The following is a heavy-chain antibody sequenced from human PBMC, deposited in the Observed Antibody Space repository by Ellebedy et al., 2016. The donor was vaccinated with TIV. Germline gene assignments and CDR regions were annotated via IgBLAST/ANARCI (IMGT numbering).Heavy chain of an antibody. Sequence: MPSETLSLTCTVSGGSISSSSYYWGWIRQPPGKELVWIGSIYYSDNTYYNPSLQSRATISVHPSKNQFSLNLSSVTAADTAVYYCARMGWRRDTALMHWGQGTLVTVSS. CDR2: IYYSDNT. CDR1: GGSISSSSYY. J-gene: IGHJ4*02. D-gene: IGHD5-18*01. V-gene: IGHV4-39*01. CDR3: ARMGWRRDTALMH.